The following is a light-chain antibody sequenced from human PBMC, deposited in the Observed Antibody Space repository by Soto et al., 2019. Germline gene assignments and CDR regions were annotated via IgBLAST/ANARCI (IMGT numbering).Light chain of an antibody. J-gene: IGKJ1*01. CDR2: DAS. V-gene: IGKV1-5*01. CDR1: QSVSGW. Sequence: DIQITHAPSSLSASVGDRVTVTFLASQSVSGWLAWYQQKPGQAPKLLIYDASAWARGVPSRFSGSGSGTKFTLTIASVQPDDFATYYCQQYETFSGTFGPGTKVDIK. CDR3: QQYETFSGT.